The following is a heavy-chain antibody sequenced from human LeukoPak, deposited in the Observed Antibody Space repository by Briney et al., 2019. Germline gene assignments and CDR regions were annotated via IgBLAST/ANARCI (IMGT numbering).Heavy chain of an antibody. CDR1: GFTVSNSY. J-gene: IGHJ4*02. V-gene: IGHV3-53*01. Sequence: GGSLRLSCAPSGFTVSNSYMSWVRQAPGKGLEWVSVIYSGGSTYYADSVKGRFTISRDNSKNTLYPQMNSLRAEDTAVYYCARDRKGPTYWGQGTLVTVSS. CDR2: IYSGGST. CDR3: ARDRKGPTY.